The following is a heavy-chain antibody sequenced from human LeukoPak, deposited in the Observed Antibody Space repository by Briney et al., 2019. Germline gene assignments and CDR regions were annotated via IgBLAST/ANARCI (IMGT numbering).Heavy chain of an antibody. V-gene: IGHV4-4*07. J-gene: IGHJ4*02. CDR3: ARGISGATGFDY. CDR1: GGSISSYY. CDR2: VSSSGNT. Sequence: SETLSLTCTVSGGSISSYYWSWIRQTAGKGPEWIGRVSSSGNTNYNPSLKSRVTMSVDTSKNQFSLKLSSVTAADTAVYYCARGISGATGFDYWGQGTLVTVSS. D-gene: IGHD2-15*01.